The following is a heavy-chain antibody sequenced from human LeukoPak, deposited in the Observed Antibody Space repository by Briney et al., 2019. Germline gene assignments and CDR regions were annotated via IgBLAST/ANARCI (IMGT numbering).Heavy chain of an antibody. CDR1: GFSFSSYG. D-gene: IGHD1-26*01. V-gene: IGHV3-21*01. J-gene: IGHJ3*02. CDR3: ARDFIVGATPDAFDI. Sequence: GGSLRLSCAGSGFSFSSYGMHWVRQAPGKGLEWVSSISSSSSYIYYADSVKGRFTISRDNAKNSLYLQMNSLRAEDMAVYYCARDFIVGATPDAFDIWGQGTMVTVSS. CDR2: ISSSSSYI.